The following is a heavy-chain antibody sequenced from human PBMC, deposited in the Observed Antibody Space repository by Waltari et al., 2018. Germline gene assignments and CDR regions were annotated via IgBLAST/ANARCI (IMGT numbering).Heavy chain of an antibody. CDR2: IYTSGST. CDR1: GGSLRSGSYY. Sequence: QVQLQESGPGLVKPSQTLSLTCTVSGGSLRSGSYYWSWIRQPAGKGLEWIGRIYTSGSTNYNPSLKSRVTISVDTSKNQFSLKLSSVTAADTAVYYCARDLATVAGGLDYWGQGTLVTVSS. V-gene: IGHV4-61*02. D-gene: IGHD6-19*01. J-gene: IGHJ4*02. CDR3: ARDLATVAGGLDY.